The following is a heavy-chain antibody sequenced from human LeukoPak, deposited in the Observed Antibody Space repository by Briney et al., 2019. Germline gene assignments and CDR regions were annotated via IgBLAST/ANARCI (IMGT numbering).Heavy chain of an antibody. CDR3: ARVPYSSSSDYYYGMDV. J-gene: IGHJ6*02. D-gene: IGHD6-6*01. CDR2: INPSGGST. Sequence: ASVKVSCKAPGYTFTSYYMHWVRQAPGQGLEWMGIINPSGGSTSYAQKFQGRVTMTRDTSTSTVYMELSSLRSEDTAVYYCARVPYSSSSDYYYGMDVWGQGTTVTVSS. V-gene: IGHV1-46*01. CDR1: GYTFTSYY.